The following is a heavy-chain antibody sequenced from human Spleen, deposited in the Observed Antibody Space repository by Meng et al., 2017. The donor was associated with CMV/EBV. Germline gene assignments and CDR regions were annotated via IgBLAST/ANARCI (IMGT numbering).Heavy chain of an antibody. CDR2: INPSGGST. D-gene: IGHD2-2*01. CDR3: ARDPCTRCAPDY. Sequence: SCKASGYTFISYYMHWVRQAPGQGLEWLGIINPSGGSTTYAEKFQGRVTMTRDTSTSTVYMELSSLRSEDTAVYYCARDPCTRCAPDYWGQGTLVTVSS. V-gene: IGHV1-46*01. CDR1: GYTFISYY. J-gene: IGHJ4*02.